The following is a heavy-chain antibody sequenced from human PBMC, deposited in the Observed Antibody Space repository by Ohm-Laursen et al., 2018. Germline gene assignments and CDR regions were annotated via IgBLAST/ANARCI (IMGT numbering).Heavy chain of an antibody. V-gene: IGHV1-69*01. CDR2: IIPIFGTA. CDR1: GGTFSSYA. Sequence: SSVKVSCKASGGTFSSYAISWVRQAPGQGLEWMGGIIPIFGTANYAQKFQGRVTITADESTSTAYMELSSLRSEDTAVYYCAGTYCSSTSCYTYYYYYGMDVWGQGTTVTVSS. D-gene: IGHD2-2*02. CDR3: AGTYCSSTSCYTYYYYYGMDV. J-gene: IGHJ6*02.